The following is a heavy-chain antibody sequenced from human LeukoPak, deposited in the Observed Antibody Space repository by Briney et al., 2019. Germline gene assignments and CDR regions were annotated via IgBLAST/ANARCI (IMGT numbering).Heavy chain of an antibody. Sequence: ASVKVSCKASGYTFTSYYMYWVRQAPGQGLEWMGIINPSGGGTSYAQKFQGRVTMTRDMSTSTVYMELSSLRSEDTAVYYCARLEPSLRESTFDYWGQGTLVTVSS. CDR1: GYTFTSYY. D-gene: IGHD5/OR15-5a*01. J-gene: IGHJ4*02. CDR2: INPSGGGT. CDR3: ARLEPSLRESTFDY. V-gene: IGHV1-46*01.